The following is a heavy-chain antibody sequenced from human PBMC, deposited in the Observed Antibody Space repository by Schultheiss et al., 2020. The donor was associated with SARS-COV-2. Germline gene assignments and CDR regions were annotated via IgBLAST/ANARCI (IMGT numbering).Heavy chain of an antibody. CDR1: GFTFSSYA. Sequence: GGSLRLSCAASGFTFSSYAMHWVRQAPGKGLEWVAVISYDGRNKYYADSVKGRFTISRDNSKNTVDLQMNSLRADDTAVYYCARDLSISWYGGFDYWGQGTLVTVSS. J-gene: IGHJ4*02. D-gene: IGHD6-13*01. CDR2: ISYDGRNK. CDR3: ARDLSISWYGGFDY. V-gene: IGHV3-30*04.